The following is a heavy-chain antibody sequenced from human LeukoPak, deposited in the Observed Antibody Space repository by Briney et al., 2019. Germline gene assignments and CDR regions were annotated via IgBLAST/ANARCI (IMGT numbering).Heavy chain of an antibody. J-gene: IGHJ4*02. CDR2: TSSSDAGT. CDR3: ARAPVTSCRGAYCYPFDY. CDR1: GFPLSSYA. Sequence: GGSLRLSCAASGFPLSSYAMSWVRQAPGKGLEWVSATSSSDAGTYYADSVRGRFTISRDNSKNTLYLQMNSLRLEDAAVYFCARAPVTSCRGAYCYPFDYWGQGTLVTVSS. D-gene: IGHD2-21*01. V-gene: IGHV3-23*01.